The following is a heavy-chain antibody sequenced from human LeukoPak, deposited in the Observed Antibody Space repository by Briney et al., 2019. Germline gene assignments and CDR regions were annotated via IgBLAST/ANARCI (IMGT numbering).Heavy chain of an antibody. J-gene: IGHJ6*02. V-gene: IGHV3-64*01. CDR2: ISGNGGST. CDR3: ARSFGVNYYYYAMDV. D-gene: IGHD3-3*01. CDR1: GFTFSSYG. Sequence: PGGSLRLSCAASGFTFSSYGMHWVRQAPGKGLEYVSGISGNGGSTYYANSVKGRFTISRDNSKNTLYLQTGSLRAEDMAVYHCARSFGVNYYYYAMDVWGPGTTVTVSS.